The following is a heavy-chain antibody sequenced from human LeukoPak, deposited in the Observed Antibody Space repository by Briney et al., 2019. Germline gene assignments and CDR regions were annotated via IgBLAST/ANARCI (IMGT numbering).Heavy chain of an antibody. J-gene: IGHJ4*02. CDR2: IWYDGSNK. CDR1: GFTFSSYG. CDR3: ATVRGSGLGSYYSDY. D-gene: IGHD3-10*01. V-gene: IGHV3-33*01. Sequence: GGSLRLSCAASGFTFSSYGMHWVRQAPGKGLEWVAVIWYDGSNKYYADSVKGRFTISRDNSKNTLYLQMNSLRAEDTAVYYCATVRGSGLGSYYSDYWGQGTLVTVSS.